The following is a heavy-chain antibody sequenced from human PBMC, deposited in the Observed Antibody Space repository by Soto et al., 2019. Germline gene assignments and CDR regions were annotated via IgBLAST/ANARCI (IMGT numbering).Heavy chain of an antibody. Sequence: QVQLQESGPGLVKPSQTLSLTYTVSGGSISSGGYYWSWIRQHPGKGLEWIGYIYYSGSTYYNPSLKSRVTISVDTSKNQFSLKLSSVTAADTAVYYCAREEGGSSSFIDYWGQGTLVTVSS. CDR1: GGSISSGGYY. D-gene: IGHD6-6*01. J-gene: IGHJ4*02. CDR2: IYYSGST. V-gene: IGHV4-31*03. CDR3: AREEGGSSSFIDY.